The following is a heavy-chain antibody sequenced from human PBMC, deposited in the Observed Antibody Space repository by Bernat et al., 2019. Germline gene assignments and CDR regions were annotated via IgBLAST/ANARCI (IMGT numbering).Heavy chain of an antibody. CDR2: IKSKSSGGTA. J-gene: IGHJ4*02. D-gene: IGHD3-16*01. CDR1: GFIFSNFW. V-gene: IGHV3-15*02. Sequence: EVQLVDSGGALVKPGGSLRLSCATSGFIFSNFWLSWVRQVPGKGLEWVGRIKSKSSGGTADYGAPVKGRFTISRDDSKNTLYLQMNSLKIEDTAVYYCTTGSSGGEDYWGQGTLVTVSS. CDR3: TTGSSGGEDY.